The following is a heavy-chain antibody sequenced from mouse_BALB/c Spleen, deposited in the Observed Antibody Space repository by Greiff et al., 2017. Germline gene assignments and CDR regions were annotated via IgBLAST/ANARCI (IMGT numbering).Heavy chain of an antibody. CDR1: GFTFSSYA. D-gene: IGHD1-1*01. CDR3: ARVLLRPYYFDY. J-gene: IGHJ2*01. V-gene: IGHV5-9-4*01. CDR2: ISSGGSYT. Sequence: EVMLVESGGGLVKPGGSLKLSCAASGFTFSSYAMSWVRQSPEKRLEWVAEISSGGSYTYYPDTVTGRFTISRDNAKNTLYLEMSSLRSEDTAMYYCARVLLRPYYFDYWGQGTTLTVSS.